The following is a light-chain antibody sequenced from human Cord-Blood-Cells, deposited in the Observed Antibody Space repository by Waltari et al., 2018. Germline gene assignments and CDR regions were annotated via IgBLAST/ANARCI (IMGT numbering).Light chain of an antibody. V-gene: IGLV2-11*01. CDR3: CSYAGSYTWV. CDR1: SRDVGGYNY. J-gene: IGLJ3*02. CDR2: DVS. Sequence: QSALTQPRSVYGSPGQSVTISCTGTSRDVGGYNYVFWYQQHPGKAPKLMIYDVSKRPSGVPDRFSGSKSGNTASLTISGLQAEDEADYYCCSYAGSYTWVFGGGTKLTVL.